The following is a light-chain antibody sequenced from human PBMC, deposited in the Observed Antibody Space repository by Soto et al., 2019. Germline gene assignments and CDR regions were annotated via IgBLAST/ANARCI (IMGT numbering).Light chain of an antibody. CDR3: LQHSSWPLT. CDR2: GTS. Sequence: EIVLTQSTASLSLSPGERATLSCRASHSVSNFLAWYQQKPGQAPRLLIYGTSNRATGIPARFSGSGSGTDFTLTISSLEPEDFAVYYCLQHSSWPLTFGGGTKVDIK. J-gene: IGKJ4*01. CDR1: HSVSNF. V-gene: IGKV3-11*01.